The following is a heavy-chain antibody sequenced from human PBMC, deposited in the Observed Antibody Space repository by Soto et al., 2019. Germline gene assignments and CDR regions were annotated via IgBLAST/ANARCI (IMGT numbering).Heavy chain of an antibody. CDR1: GGSISSGDYY. V-gene: IGHV4-30-4*01. CDR3: AREGDSYGYFDY. D-gene: IGHD5-18*01. Sequence: TLSLTCTVSGGSISSGDYYWSWIRQPPGKGLEWIGYIYYSGSTYYNPSLKSRVTISVDTSKNQFSLKLSSVTAADTAVYYCAREGDSYGYFDYWGQGALVTVSS. CDR2: IYYSGST. J-gene: IGHJ4*02.